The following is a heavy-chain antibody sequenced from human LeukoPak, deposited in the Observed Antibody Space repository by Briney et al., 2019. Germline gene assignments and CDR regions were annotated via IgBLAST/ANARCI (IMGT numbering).Heavy chain of an antibody. CDR2: IKQDGSEK. CDR1: GFTFSSYW. Sequence: AGGSLRLSCAASGFTFSSYWMSWVRQAPGKGLEWVANIKQDGSEKYYVDSVKGRFTISRDNAKNSLYLQMNSLRAEDTAVYYCARVAYYYGSGSWVPYYFDYWGQGTLVTVSS. CDR3: ARVAYYYGSGSWVPYYFDY. V-gene: IGHV3-7*01. J-gene: IGHJ4*02. D-gene: IGHD3-10*01.